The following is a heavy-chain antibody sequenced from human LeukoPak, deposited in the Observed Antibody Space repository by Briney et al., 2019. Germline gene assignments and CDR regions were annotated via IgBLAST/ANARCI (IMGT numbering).Heavy chain of an antibody. J-gene: IGHJ4*02. CDR2: ISYDGNNK. CDR3: ATGPSYGSGTLHGY. D-gene: IGHD3-10*01. Sequence: PGGSLRLSCAASGFTFSSYGIHWVRLAPGKGLEWVAVISYDGNNKWYADSVRGRFTISRDNSKNTLFLQMNSLRPEDTAVYYCATGPSYGSGTLHGYWGQGTLVTVSS. CDR1: GFTFSSYG. V-gene: IGHV3-30*03.